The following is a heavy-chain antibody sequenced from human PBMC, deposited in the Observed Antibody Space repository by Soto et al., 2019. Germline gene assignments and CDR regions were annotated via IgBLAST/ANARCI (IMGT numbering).Heavy chain of an antibody. Sequence: SVKDSCKVAGGAFSSYIISWVRQAPGQGLEWMGRIIPILGIANYAQKFQGRVTITADKPTSTAYMELSSLRSEDTAVYYCARFPQTAIVGAAYFDYWGQGTLVTVSS. CDR3: ARFPQTAIVGAAYFDY. D-gene: IGHD1-26*01. J-gene: IGHJ4*02. CDR1: GGAFSSYI. CDR2: IIPILGIA. V-gene: IGHV1-69*02.